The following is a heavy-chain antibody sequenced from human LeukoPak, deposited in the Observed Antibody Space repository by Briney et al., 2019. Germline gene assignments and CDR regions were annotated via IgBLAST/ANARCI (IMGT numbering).Heavy chain of an antibody. J-gene: IGHJ4*02. CDR3: ARDLRGQAFGSLTIDY. Sequence: ASVKVSCKASGYTFTGYYMHWVRQAPGQGLEWMGLISPNSGGTNYAQKFQGRVTMTRDTSISTAYMEPSSLRSDDTAVYYCARDLRGQAFGSLTIDYWGQGTLVTVSS. V-gene: IGHV1-2*02. D-gene: IGHD3-10*01. CDR2: ISPNSGGT. CDR1: GYTFTGYY.